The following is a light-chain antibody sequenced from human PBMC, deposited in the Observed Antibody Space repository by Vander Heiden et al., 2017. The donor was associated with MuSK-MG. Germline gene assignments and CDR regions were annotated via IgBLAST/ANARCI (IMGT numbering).Light chain of an antibody. J-gene: IGKJ4*01. Sequence: DIQMTQSPSSLSASVGDRVTITCRASQSISSYLNWYQQKPGKAPKLLIYAASSLQSGVPSRFSGSGSGTDFTLTISRLQPEDFATYYCQQSYSTRRTFGGGTKVEIK. V-gene: IGKV1-39*01. CDR1: QSISSY. CDR2: AAS. CDR3: QQSYSTRRT.